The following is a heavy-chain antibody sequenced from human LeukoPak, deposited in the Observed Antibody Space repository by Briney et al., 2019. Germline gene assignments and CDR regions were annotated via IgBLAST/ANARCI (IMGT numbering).Heavy chain of an antibody. Sequence: PGGSLRLSCTASQFTFSYYWMSWVRQGPGKGLEWVANIKQDESETYYVDSVKGRFTISRDNAKKSLYLQMNSLRAEDTAVYYCARIAGVIGIFRIEYWGQGTLVTVSS. J-gene: IGHJ4*02. CDR2: IKQDESET. CDR3: ARIAGVIGIFRIEY. D-gene: IGHD2-21*01. V-gene: IGHV3-7*01. CDR1: QFTFSYYW.